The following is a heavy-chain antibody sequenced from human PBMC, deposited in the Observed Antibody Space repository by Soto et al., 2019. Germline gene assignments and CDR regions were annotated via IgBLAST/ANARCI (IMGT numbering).Heavy chain of an antibody. V-gene: IGHV3-30-3*01. CDR2: ISYDGSNQ. J-gene: IGHJ6*02. CDR3: ARDRSSTYYYYGMDL. D-gene: IGHD6-19*01. CDR1: GFSFIRHG. Sequence: SLRLSCAASGFSFIRHGMHCFLQSPVKVLEWVAVISYDGSNQDYADSVKGRFSISRDNSKNTVYLQMNSLRVEDSAVYYCARDRSSTYYYYGMDLWGQGTTVTVSS.